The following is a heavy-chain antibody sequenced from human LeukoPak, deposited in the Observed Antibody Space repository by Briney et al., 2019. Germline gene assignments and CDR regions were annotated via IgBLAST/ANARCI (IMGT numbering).Heavy chain of an antibody. V-gene: IGHV1-2*04. J-gene: IGHJ5*02. D-gene: IGHD2-15*01. Sequence: ASVKVSCKASGYTFTGYYMHWVRQAPGQGLEWMGWINPNSGGTNYAQKFQGWVTMTRDTSISTAYMELSRLRSDDMAVYYCARQRGCSGGSCYHKNWFDPWGQGTLVTVSS. CDR2: INPNSGGT. CDR1: GYTFTGYY. CDR3: ARQRGCSGGSCYHKNWFDP.